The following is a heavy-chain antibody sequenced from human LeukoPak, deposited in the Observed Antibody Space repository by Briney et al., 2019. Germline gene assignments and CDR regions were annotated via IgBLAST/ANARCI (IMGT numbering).Heavy chain of an antibody. CDR3: ATGASKVTTDFANY. V-gene: IGHV5-10-1*01. CDR1: GSSFTNYW. CDR2: IDPSDSYT. J-gene: IGHJ4*02. D-gene: IGHD4-17*01. Sequence: PGAALKSSCKGAGSSFTNYWISWVRQKPGKGREWMGRIDPSDSYTKYSPSFEGHVTISVDKSISTAFLQWNSLKASDSAMYYCATGASKVTTDFANYWGQGTQVAVSS.